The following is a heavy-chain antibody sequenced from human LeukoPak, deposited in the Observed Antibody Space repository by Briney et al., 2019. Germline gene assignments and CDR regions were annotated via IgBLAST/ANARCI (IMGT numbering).Heavy chain of an antibody. CDR3: ARGPAAGCLRFDY. J-gene: IGHJ4*02. CDR1: GYTFTGYY. Sequence: GASVKVSCKASGYTFTGYYMHWVRQAPGQGLEWMGRINPNSGGTNYAQKFQGRVTMTRDTSISTAYMELSRLRSDDTAVYYCARGPAAGCLRFDYWGQGTLVTVSS. CDR2: INPNSGGT. D-gene: IGHD6-13*01. V-gene: IGHV1-2*06.